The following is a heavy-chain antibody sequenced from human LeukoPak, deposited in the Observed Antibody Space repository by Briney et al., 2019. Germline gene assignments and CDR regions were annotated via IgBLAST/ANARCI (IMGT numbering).Heavy chain of an antibody. CDR3: ASPNPATSESASTGYSSSWYYFDY. D-gene: IGHD6-13*01. J-gene: IGHJ4*02. CDR2: IIPIFDTA. V-gene: IGHV1-69*06. CDR1: GGTFSNYA. Sequence: SVRVSCEASGGTFSNYAISWVRQAPGQGLEWMGGIIPIFDTADCAQKFQGRVTITADKSTSTAYMELSSLRSEDTAVYYCASPNPATSESASTGYSSSWYYFDYWGQGTLVTVSS.